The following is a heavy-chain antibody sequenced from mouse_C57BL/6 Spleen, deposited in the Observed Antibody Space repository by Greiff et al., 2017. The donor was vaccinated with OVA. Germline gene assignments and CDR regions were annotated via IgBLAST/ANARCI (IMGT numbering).Heavy chain of an antibody. V-gene: IGHV5-4*01. J-gene: IGHJ3*01. CDR2: ISDGGSYT. Sequence: EVHLVESGGGLVKPGGSLKLSCAASGFTFSSYAMSWVRQTPEKRLEWVATISDGGSYTYYPDNVKGRFTISRDNAKNNLYLQMSHLKSEDTAMYYCARAGYYPFAYWGQGTLVTVSA. CDR3: ARAGYYPFAY. CDR1: GFTFSSYA. D-gene: IGHD2-3*01.